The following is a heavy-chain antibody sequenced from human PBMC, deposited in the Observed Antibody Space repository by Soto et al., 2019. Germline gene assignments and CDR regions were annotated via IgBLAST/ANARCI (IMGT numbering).Heavy chain of an antibody. J-gene: IGHJ6*02. CDR1: GFTFSDYY. CDR2: ISSSSSYT. CDR3: ANIAVAYYYGMDV. D-gene: IGHD6-19*01. V-gene: IGHV3-11*03. Sequence: GGSLRLSCAASGFTFSDYYMSWIRQAPGKGLEWVSYISSSSSYTNYADSVKGRFTISRDNAKNSLYLQMNSLRAEDTAVYYCANIAVAYYYGMDVWGQGTTVTVSS.